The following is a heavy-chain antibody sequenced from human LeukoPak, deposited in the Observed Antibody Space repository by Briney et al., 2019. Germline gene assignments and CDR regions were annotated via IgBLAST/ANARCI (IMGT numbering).Heavy chain of an antibody. CDR1: GFTFASYA. CDR3: AKYLYTSGSFYDY. V-gene: IGHV3-23*01. Sequence: GGSLRLSCAASGFTFASYAMTRVRQAPGKGLEWVSAINSNGGSTCYADSVKGRFTISRDNSKNTLFLQMNSLRAEDTALYYRAKYLYTSGSFYDYWGQGTLVTVSS. CDR2: INSNGGST. J-gene: IGHJ4*02. D-gene: IGHD3-10*01.